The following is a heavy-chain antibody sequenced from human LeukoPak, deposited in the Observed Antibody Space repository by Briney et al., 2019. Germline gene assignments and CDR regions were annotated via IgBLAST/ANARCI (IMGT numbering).Heavy chain of an antibody. CDR2: IYSGGST. V-gene: IGHV3-66*01. CDR3: ASNYYGSGSYYDAFDI. CDR1: GFTFSSYS. J-gene: IGHJ3*02. Sequence: GGSLRLSCAASGFTFSSYSMNWVRQAPGKGLEWVSIIYSGGSTYYADSVKGRFTISRDNAKNSLYLQMNSLRAEDTAVYYCASNYYGSGSYYDAFDIWGQGTMVTVSS. D-gene: IGHD3-10*01.